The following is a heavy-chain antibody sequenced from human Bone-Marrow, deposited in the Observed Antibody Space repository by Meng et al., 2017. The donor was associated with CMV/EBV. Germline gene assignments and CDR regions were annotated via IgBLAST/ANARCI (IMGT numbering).Heavy chain of an antibody. V-gene: IGHV3-30-3*02. Sequence: GESLKISCAASGFTFSSYAMHWVRQAPGKGLEWVAVISYDGSNKYYADSVKGRFTISRDNSKNTLHLQMNSMRVEDTAIYYCAKDFFPQWRLVGFGWGQGTLVNVAS. J-gene: IGHJ4*02. D-gene: IGHD6-19*01. CDR2: ISYDGSNK. CDR3: AKDFFPQWRLVGFG. CDR1: GFTFSSYA.